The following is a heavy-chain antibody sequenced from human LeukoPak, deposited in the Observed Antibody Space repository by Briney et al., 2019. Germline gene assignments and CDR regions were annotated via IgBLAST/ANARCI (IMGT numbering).Heavy chain of an antibody. Sequence: GGSLRLSCAASGFTFSSYAMSWVRQASGKGLEWVSAISGSGGSTYYADSVKGRFTISRDNSKNTLYLQMNSLRAEDTAVYYCAKGATAALSYYYYYYMDVWGKGTTVTVSS. CDR1: GFTFSSYA. J-gene: IGHJ6*03. D-gene: IGHD6-13*01. CDR3: AKGATAALSYYYYYYMDV. CDR2: ISGSGGST. V-gene: IGHV3-23*01.